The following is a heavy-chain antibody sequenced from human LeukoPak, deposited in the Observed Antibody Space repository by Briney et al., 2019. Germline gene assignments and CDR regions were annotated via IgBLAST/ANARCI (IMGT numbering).Heavy chain of an antibody. Sequence: GGSLRLSCAASGFTVSSNYMSWVRQAPGKGLEWVAGISGNGGSTSYADSVKGRFNISRDNPKKTVDLQMNNLRAEDTAVYYCAKLLTGRPSGYMDVWGKGTTVSVSS. J-gene: IGHJ6*03. CDR3: AKLLTGRPSGYMDV. CDR2: ISGNGGST. V-gene: IGHV3-23*01. D-gene: IGHD6-6*01. CDR1: GFTVSSNY.